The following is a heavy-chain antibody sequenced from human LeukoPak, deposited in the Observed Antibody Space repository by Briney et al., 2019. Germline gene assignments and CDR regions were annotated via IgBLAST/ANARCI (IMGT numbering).Heavy chain of an antibody. V-gene: IGHV3-30*04. Sequence: PGGSLRLSCAASGFTFSRYTMHWVRQAPGKGLEWVAVISYDGSNKYYADSVKGRFTISRDNAKNSLYLQMNSLRAEDTAVYYCARDRSGYSGYDFFDYWGQGALVTVSS. CDR3: ARDRSGYSGYDFFDY. J-gene: IGHJ4*02. D-gene: IGHD5-12*01. CDR2: ISYDGSNK. CDR1: GFTFSRYT.